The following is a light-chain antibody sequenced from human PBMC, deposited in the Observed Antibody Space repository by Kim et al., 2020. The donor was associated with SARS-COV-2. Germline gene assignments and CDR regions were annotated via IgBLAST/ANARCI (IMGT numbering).Light chain of an antibody. Sequence: SVAPGERVTFSCRASQSIRSNLAWYQQKPGQPPRLLIYGASTRATGIPVRFSASGSGTEFTLTISSLQSEDFAVYHCQQYNYWPLSFGGGTKVDIK. CDR3: QQYNYWPLS. J-gene: IGKJ4*01. CDR1: QSIRSN. V-gene: IGKV3-15*01. CDR2: GAS.